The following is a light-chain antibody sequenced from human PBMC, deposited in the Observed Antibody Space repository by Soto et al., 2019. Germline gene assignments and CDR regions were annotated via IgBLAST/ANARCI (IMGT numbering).Light chain of an antibody. V-gene: IGLV1-51*01. Sequence: QSVLTQPPSVSAAPGQKVTISCSGSRYNIGNNYVSWYQQLPGTAPKLLIYDNNKRPSGIPDRFSGSKSGTSATLGITGLQTGDEADYYCGAWDSSLSAHVFATGTKVPVL. CDR2: DNN. CDR1: RYNIGNNY. CDR3: GAWDSSLSAHV. J-gene: IGLJ1*01.